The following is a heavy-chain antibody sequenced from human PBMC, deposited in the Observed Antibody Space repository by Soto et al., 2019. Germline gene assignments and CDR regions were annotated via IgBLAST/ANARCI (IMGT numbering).Heavy chain of an antibody. J-gene: IGHJ6*02. V-gene: IGHV5-51*01. CDR2: IYPGDSDT. CDR3: ARSIYCSGGSCYSPYYYYGMDV. Sequence: GESLKISCKGSGYSFTSYWIGWVRQMPGKGLEWMGIIYPGDSDTRYSPSFQGQVTISADKSISTAYLQWSSLKASDTAMYYCARSIYCSGGSCYSPYYYYGMDVWGQGTTVTVSS. D-gene: IGHD2-15*01. CDR1: GYSFTSYW.